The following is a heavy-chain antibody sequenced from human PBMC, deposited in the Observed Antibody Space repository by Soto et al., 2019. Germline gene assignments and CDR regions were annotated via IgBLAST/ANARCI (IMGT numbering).Heavy chain of an antibody. V-gene: IGHV1-69*13. J-gene: IGHJ6*02. CDR2: IIPIFGTA. CDR3: ARDVIYDFWSGSDGVYGMDV. CDR1: GGTFSSYA. Sequence: SVKVSCKASGGTFSSYAISWVRQAPGQGLEWMGGIIPIFGTANYAQKFQGRVTITADESTSTAYMELSSLRSEDTAVYYCARDVIYDFWSGSDGVYGMDVWGQGTTVTVSS. D-gene: IGHD3-3*01.